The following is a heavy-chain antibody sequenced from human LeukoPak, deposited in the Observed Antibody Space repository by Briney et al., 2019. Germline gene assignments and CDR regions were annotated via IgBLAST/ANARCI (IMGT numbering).Heavy chain of an antibody. Sequence: SETLSLTCTVSGGSISSSSYYWGWIRQPPGKGLEWIGSIYYSGSTYYNPSLKSRVTMSVDTSKNQFSLKLSSVTAADTAVYYCARSYREQQLPVYWGQGTLVTVSS. D-gene: IGHD6-13*01. CDR3: ARSYREQQLPVY. CDR2: IYYSGST. J-gene: IGHJ4*02. CDR1: GGSISSSSYY. V-gene: IGHV4-39*01.